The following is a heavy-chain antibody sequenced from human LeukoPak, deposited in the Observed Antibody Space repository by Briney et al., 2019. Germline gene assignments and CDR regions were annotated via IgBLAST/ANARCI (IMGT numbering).Heavy chain of an antibody. CDR3: AILGGDVREGSNDY. Sequence: PGRSLRLSCAASGFTFSSYGMHWVRQAPGKGLEWVAVMSFDGSKKYYADSAKGRFTISRDNSKNTLYLQMNSLRAEDTAVYYCAILGGDVREGSNDYWGQGTLVTVSS. CDR1: GFTFSSYG. V-gene: IGHV3-30*03. J-gene: IGHJ4*02. CDR2: MSFDGSKK. D-gene: IGHD3-10*01.